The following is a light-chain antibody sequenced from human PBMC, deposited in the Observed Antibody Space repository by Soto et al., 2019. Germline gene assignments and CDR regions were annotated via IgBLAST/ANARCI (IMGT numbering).Light chain of an antibody. CDR1: QSLLYSSSNKNY. V-gene: IGKV4-1*01. J-gene: IGKJ4*01. CDR2: WAS. Sequence: DIVMTQSPDSLAVSLGERATINCKSSQSLLYSSSNKNYLAWYQQKPGQSPKLLIYWASTRETGVPDRFSGSGSGTDFTLTISSLQAEDVAVYYCQQYYSAPLTFGGGTQVEIK. CDR3: QQYYSAPLT.